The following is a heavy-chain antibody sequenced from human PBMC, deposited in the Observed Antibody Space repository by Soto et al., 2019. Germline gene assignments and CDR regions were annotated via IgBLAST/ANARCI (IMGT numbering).Heavy chain of an antibody. J-gene: IGHJ4*02. D-gene: IGHD5-12*01. CDR1: GFTFSSYA. CDR3: AKGGATILDPSDF. CDR2: ISSSGVST. Sequence: GGSLRLSCAASGFTFSSYAMSWVRQAPGRGLEWVSSISSSGVSTYYADSVKGRFTISRDNFKSTLYLQMNSLRTEDTALYYCAKGGATILDPSDFWGQGTLVTVSS. V-gene: IGHV3-23*01.